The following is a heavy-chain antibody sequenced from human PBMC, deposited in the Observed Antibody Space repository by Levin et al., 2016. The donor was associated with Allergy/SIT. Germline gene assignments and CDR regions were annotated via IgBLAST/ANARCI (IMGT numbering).Heavy chain of an antibody. V-gene: IGHV1-46*01. CDR2: INPSGGST. CDR1: GYTFTSYY. Sequence: ASVKVSCKASGYTFTSYYMHWVRQAPGQGLEWMGIINPSGGSTSYAQKFQGRVTMTRDTSTSTVYMELSSLRSEDTAVYYCAREESQDYYDSSGYYQPTAYWGQGTLVTVSS. J-gene: IGHJ4*02. CDR3: AREESQDYYDSSGYYQPTAY. D-gene: IGHD3-22*01.